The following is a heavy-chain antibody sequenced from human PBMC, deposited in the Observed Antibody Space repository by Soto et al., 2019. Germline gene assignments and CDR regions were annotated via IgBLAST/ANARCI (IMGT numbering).Heavy chain of an antibody. CDR3: ARGNWHDEGYYYGMDV. CDR2: TYYRSKWYS. Sequence: SQTLSLTCAISWDNVSRNSGAWNWIRQSPSGGLQWLGRTYYRSKWYSEYAPSVKSRITINPDKAKNQFALQLKSVTPDDSGVYYCARGNWHDEGYYYGMDVWGQGITVTVSS. D-gene: IGHD1-1*01. V-gene: IGHV6-1*01. CDR1: WDNVSRNSGA. J-gene: IGHJ6*02.